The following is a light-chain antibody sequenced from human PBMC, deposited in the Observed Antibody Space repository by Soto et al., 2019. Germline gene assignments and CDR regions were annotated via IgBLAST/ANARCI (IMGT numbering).Light chain of an antibody. CDR1: QSVLYSSTNKNH. CDR2: WAS. V-gene: IGKV4-1*01. CDR3: QHYYSNPIT. Sequence: DIVMTQSPDSLAVSLGERDTINCKSSQSVLYSSTNKNHLAWYQQKPGQPPKLLIYWASTREFGVPDRFSGRGSGTDFTLTISSLQAEDVAVYYCQHYYSNPITFGQGTRLEIK. J-gene: IGKJ5*01.